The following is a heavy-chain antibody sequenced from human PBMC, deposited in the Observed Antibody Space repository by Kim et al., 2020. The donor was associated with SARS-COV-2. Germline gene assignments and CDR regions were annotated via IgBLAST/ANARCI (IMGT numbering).Heavy chain of an antibody. J-gene: IGHJ4*02. Sequence: SETLSLTCAVYGGSFSGYYWSWIRQPPGKGLEWIGEINHSGSTNYNPSLKSRVTISVDTSKNQFSLKLSSVTAADTAVYYCARGGRWHYWGQGTLVTVSS. D-gene: IGHD2-15*01. CDR3: ARGGRWHY. CDR1: GGSFSGYY. CDR2: INHSGST. V-gene: IGHV4-34*01.